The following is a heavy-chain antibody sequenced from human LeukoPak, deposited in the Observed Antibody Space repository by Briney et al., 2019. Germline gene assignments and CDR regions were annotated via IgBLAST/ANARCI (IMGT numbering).Heavy chain of an antibody. CDR1: GFTVSTSY. D-gene: IGHD3-16*01. Sequence: GGSLRLSCAASGFTVSTSYLNWVRQAPGKGLEWVSSIYISGSTYHEDSVKGRFTISRDNSKNTLYPQMNSLRAEDTAVYFCARAQGGRSGNLYHWYFDLWGRGTLVTVSS. J-gene: IGHJ2*01. V-gene: IGHV3-53*01. CDR2: IYISGST. CDR3: ARAQGGRSGNLYHWYFDL.